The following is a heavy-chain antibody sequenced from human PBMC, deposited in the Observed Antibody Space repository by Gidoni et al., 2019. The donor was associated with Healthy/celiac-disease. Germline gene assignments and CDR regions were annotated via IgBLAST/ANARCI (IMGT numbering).Heavy chain of an antibody. V-gene: IGHV1-69*01. D-gene: IGHD1-26*01. Sequence: QVQLVQSGAEVKKPGSSVKVSCKASGGTFRSSAISWVRQAPGQGLEWMGGFIPIFGTANYAQKFQGRVKITADESTSTAYMELSSLRSEDKAVYYCAGGSPSYNYYYYYMDVWGKGTTVTVSS. CDR3: AGGSPSYNYYYYYMDV. CDR1: GGTFRSSA. J-gene: IGHJ6*03. CDR2: FIPIFGTA.